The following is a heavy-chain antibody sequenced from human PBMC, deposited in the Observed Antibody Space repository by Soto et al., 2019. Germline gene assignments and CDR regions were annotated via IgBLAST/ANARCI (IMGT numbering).Heavy chain of an antibody. CDR3: ARRSSSWYFDY. CDR2: ISGSGGST. J-gene: IGHJ4*02. D-gene: IGHD6-13*01. Sequence: EVQLLESGGGLVQPGGSLRLSCAASGFTFSSYAMNWVHQAPGKGLEWVSVISGSGGSTYYADSVKGRFTISRDNSKNTLYLQMNSLSAEDTAVYYCARRSSSWYFDYWGQGTLVTVSS. V-gene: IGHV3-23*01. CDR1: GFTFSSYA.